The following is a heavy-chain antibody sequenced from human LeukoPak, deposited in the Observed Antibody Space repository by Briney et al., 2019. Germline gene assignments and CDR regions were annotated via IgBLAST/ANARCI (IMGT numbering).Heavy chain of an antibody. J-gene: IGHJ5*02. V-gene: IGHV1-18*01. CDR1: GYTFTSYG. D-gene: IGHD3-10*01. Sequence: ASVKVSCKASGYTFTSYGISWGRQAPGQGLEWMGWISAYNGNTNYAQKLQGRVTMTRDTSTSTVYMELSSLRSEDTAVYYCAREAVWFGDRLFDPWGQGTLVTVSS. CDR2: ISAYNGNT. CDR3: AREAVWFGDRLFDP.